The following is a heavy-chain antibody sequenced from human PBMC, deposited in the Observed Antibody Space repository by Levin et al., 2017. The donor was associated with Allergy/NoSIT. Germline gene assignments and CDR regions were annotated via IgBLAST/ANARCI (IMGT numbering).Heavy chain of an antibody. CDR3: ARLRNYGSGTYYRTMDV. V-gene: IGHV3-7*01. CDR1: GFTFNIFW. Sequence: PGGSLRLSCAASGFTFNIFWMSWVRQAPGKGLEWVANIKQDGSEKYYVDSVKGRFTFSRDNANKSLYLQMNSLRAEDTAVYYCARLRNYGSGTYYRTMDVWGQGTTVTVSS. D-gene: IGHD3-10*01. J-gene: IGHJ6*02. CDR2: IKQDGSEK.